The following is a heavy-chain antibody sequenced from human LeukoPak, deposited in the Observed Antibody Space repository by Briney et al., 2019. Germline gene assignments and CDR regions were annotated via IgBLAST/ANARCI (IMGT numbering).Heavy chain of an antibody. V-gene: IGHV3-23*01. D-gene: IGHD2-15*01. CDR3: AKDPNGDWIGGFDM. CDR2: ISARGRTK. CDR1: VSTFLFYD. Sequence: PGVTLRLSHEGSVSTFLFYDMRGVRQACGRGPESAAGISARGRTKHYTDSERRRLLISRDSANNTVSLQMNNLRAEETALYYCAKDPNGDWIGGFDMWGQGTMVTVSS. J-gene: IGHJ3*02.